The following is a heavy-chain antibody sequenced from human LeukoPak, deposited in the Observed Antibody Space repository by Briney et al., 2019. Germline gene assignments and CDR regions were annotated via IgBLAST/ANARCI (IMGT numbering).Heavy chain of an antibody. V-gene: IGHV3-7*01. CDR2: IERDGSKK. CDR1: GFTFSSFW. D-gene: IGHD6-13*01. J-gene: IGHJ4*02. Sequence: GGSLRLSCAASGFTFSSFWMTWVRQAPGKGLGWVANIERDGSKKTYVDSVKGRFTISRDNAKNSLYLQMSSLRAEDTAVYYCATAPAAADSCWGQGTLVAVSS. CDR3: ATAPAAADSC.